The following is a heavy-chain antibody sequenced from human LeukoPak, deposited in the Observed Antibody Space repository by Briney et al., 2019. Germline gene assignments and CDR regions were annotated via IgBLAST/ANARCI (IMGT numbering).Heavy chain of an antibody. CDR1: GFNFNNYG. Sequence: PGGSLRLSCATSGFNFNNYGMHWVREPPGKGLEWVALIQPDGIDTYYADSVKGRFAVFRDNSKSTLYLQLNSLTPDDTAIYYCAKRYRTTEFDYWGQGTLVTVSS. CDR3: AKRYRTTEFDY. J-gene: IGHJ4*02. D-gene: IGHD2-2*02. CDR2: IQPDGIDT. V-gene: IGHV3-30*02.